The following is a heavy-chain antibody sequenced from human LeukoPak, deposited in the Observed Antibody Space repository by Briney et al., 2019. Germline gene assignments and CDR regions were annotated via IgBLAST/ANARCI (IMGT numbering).Heavy chain of an antibody. CDR1: GDSVSSISAT. V-gene: IGHV6-1*01. J-gene: IGHJ4*02. D-gene: IGHD5-18*01. CDR2: TYYVSEWHY. CDR3: ARAKGGSSGYVRRLDY. Sequence: SQTLSLTCAISGDSVSSISATWNWIRQSPSRGLEWLGRTYYVSEWHYDYALSVKSRMTINPDASKNLFSLQLNYVTPEDTAVYYCARAKGGSSGYVRRLDYWAQGTLVTVSS.